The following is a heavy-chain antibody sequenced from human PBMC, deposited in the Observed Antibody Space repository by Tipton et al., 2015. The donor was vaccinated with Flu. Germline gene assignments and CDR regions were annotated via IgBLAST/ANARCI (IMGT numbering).Heavy chain of an antibody. CDR2: FYYDVGT. V-gene: IGHV4-39*07. CDR3: VRTKDGYTLSNFVY. D-gene: IGHD5-24*01. Sequence: GASLRSSSYYWGWIRQPQGKGLEWIGSFYYDVGTYYNPSPNSRVTISVDESKNQFSLRLTSVTAADTAVYYCVRTKDGYTLSNFVYWGQGTLVTVSS. J-gene: IGHJ4*02. CDR1: GASLRSSSYY.